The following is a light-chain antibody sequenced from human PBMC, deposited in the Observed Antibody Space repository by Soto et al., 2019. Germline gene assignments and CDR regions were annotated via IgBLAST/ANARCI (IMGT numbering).Light chain of an antibody. CDR2: EVS. CDR1: SSDVGGYNY. CDR3: SSYAGSNNLV. J-gene: IGLJ2*01. V-gene: IGLV2-8*01. Sequence: QYALTQPPSASGSPGQSVTISCTGTSSDVGGYNYVSWYQQHPGKAPKLMIYEVSKRPSGVPDRFSGSKSGNTASLTVSGLQAEDEADYYCSSYAGSNNLVFGGGTKLTGL.